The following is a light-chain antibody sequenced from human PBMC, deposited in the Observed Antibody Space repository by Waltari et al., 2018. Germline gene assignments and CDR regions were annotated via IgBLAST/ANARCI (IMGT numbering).Light chain of an antibody. CDR1: QSVSSTY. CDR2: GAS. J-gene: IGKJ2*01. CDR3: QQYGSSTYT. Sequence: ESVLTQSPGTLSLSPGERATLSCRASQSVSSTYLAWYQQKPGQAPRLLIYGASSRATGIPDRFSGSGSGADFTLIISRLEPEDFAVYYCQQYGSSTYTFGQGTKLEIK. V-gene: IGKV3-20*01.